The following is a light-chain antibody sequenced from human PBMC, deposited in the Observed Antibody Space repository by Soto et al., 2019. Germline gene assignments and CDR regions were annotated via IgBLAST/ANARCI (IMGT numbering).Light chain of an antibody. CDR3: QQYRNWPLT. V-gene: IGKV3-15*01. CDR2: GAS. CDR1: QSVRSSF. J-gene: IGKJ4*01. Sequence: EIVLTQSPGTLSLSPGERATLSCRSSQSVRSSFLAWYQQKPGQAPSLLIYGASTRATGIPARFSGSGSGTEFTLTINSLQSEDFAVYYCQQYRNWPLTFGGGTKVDIK.